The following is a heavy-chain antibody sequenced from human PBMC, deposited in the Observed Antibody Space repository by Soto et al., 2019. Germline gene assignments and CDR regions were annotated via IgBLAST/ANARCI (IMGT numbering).Heavy chain of an antibody. Sequence: EVQLLESGGGLVQPGGSLRLCWAASGFTFSNYAMNWVRQAPGKGLEWVSVISGSGGSTYYADSVKGRFTISRDNSKNTLYLQMNSLRAEDTAVYYCARRSSGWYFDYWGQGTLVTVSS. CDR2: ISGSGGST. CDR1: GFTFSNYA. J-gene: IGHJ4*02. D-gene: IGHD6-19*01. V-gene: IGHV3-23*01. CDR3: ARRSSGWYFDY.